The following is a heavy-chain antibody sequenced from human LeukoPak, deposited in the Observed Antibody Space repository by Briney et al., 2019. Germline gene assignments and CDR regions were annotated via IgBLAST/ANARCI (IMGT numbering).Heavy chain of an antibody. Sequence: PGGSPRLSCAASGFTFSSYAMSWVRQAPGKGLEWVSAISGSGGSTYYADSVKGRFTISRDNSKNTLYLQMNSLRAEDTAVYYCAKDLGYCSSTSCPHAFDIWGQGTMVTVSS. J-gene: IGHJ3*02. V-gene: IGHV3-23*01. CDR3: AKDLGYCSSTSCPHAFDI. D-gene: IGHD2-2*01. CDR2: ISGSGGST. CDR1: GFTFSSYA.